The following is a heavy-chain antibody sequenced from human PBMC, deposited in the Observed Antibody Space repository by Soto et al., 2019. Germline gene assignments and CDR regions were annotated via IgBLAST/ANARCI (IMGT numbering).Heavy chain of an antibody. D-gene: IGHD6-13*01. V-gene: IGHV4-61*01. J-gene: IGHJ6*02. CDR2: IYYSGST. CDR1: GGSVSSGSYY. CDR3: ARLRVAEAENYGLDD. Sequence: SETLSLTCTVSGGSVSSGSYYWSWIRQPPGKGLEWIGYIYYSGSTNYNPSLKSRVTISVDTSKNQFSLKLSSVTAADTAVYYCARLRVAEAENYGLDDWGQGTTVTVSS.